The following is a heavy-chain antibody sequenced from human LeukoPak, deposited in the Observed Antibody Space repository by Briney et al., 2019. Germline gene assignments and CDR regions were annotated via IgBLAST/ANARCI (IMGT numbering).Heavy chain of an antibody. D-gene: IGHD6-13*01. CDR1: GGSISSGGYY. J-gene: IGHJ4*02. CDR3: ARVRGYSTD. CDR2: IYHSGST. Sequence: PSQTLSLTCTVSGGSISSGGYYWSCIRQPPGKGLEWIGYIYHSGSTYYNPSLKSRVTISVDRSKNQFSLKLSSVTAADTAVYYCARVRGYSTDWGQGTLVTVSS. V-gene: IGHV4-30-2*01.